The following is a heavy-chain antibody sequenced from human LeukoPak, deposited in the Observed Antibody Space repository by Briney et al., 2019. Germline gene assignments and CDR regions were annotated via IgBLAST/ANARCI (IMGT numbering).Heavy chain of an antibody. V-gene: IGHV1-2*02. CDR2: INPNSGGT. CDR1: GYTLTELS. Sequence: ASVKVSCKVSGYTLTELSMHWVRQAPGQGLEWMGWINPNSGGTNYAQKFQGRVTMTRDTSISTAYMELSRLRSDDTAVYYCARENAFDYWGQGTLVTVSS. J-gene: IGHJ4*02. CDR3: ARENAFDY.